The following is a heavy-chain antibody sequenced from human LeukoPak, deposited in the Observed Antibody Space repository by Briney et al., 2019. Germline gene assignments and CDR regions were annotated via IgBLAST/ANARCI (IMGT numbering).Heavy chain of an antibody. CDR2: ISYDGSNK. V-gene: IGHV3-30-3*01. CDR1: GFTFSSYA. CDR3: ARDARQQLVERFDY. D-gene: IGHD6-13*01. J-gene: IGHJ4*02. Sequence: PGRSLRLSCAASGFTFSSYAMHWVRQAPGKGLEWVAVISYDGSNKYYADSVKGRFTISRDNSKNTLYLQMNSLRAEDTAVYYCARDARQQLVERFDYWGQGTLVTVSS.